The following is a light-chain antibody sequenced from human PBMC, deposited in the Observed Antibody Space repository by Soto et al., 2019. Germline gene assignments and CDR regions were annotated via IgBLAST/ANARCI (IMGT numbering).Light chain of an antibody. CDR3: CSYTSSTIYV. CDR1: SSDVGGYNY. CDR2: DVT. J-gene: IGLJ1*01. V-gene: IGLV2-14*03. Sequence: QSVLTQPASVSGSPGQSIAISCTGTSSDVGGYNYVSWYQQHPGKAPKLMIYDVTSRPSGVSDRFSGSKSGTTASLTISGLQAEDEADYYCCSYTSSTIYVFGTETKVTVL.